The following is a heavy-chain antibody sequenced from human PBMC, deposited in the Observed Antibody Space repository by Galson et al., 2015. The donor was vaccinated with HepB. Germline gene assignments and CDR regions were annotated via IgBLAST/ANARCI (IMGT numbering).Heavy chain of an antibody. J-gene: IGHJ4*02. D-gene: IGHD2-15*01. CDR1: GFTFSTYW. CDR2: IKEDGSEK. CDR3: AGVKLDSDGNRYRPLDF. Sequence: SLRLSCAASGFTFSTYWMTWVRHVTGKGLEWVANIKEDGSEKYYVDSVKGRFTISRDNAKNSLFLQMNNLRAEDAAVYYCAGVKLDSDGNRYRPLDFWGQGTLVTLSS. V-gene: IGHV3-7*01.